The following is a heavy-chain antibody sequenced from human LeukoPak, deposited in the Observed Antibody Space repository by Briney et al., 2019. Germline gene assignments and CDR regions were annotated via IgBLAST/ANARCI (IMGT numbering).Heavy chain of an antibody. CDR1: GFTFSTYA. D-gene: IGHD4-17*01. J-gene: IGHJ4*02. V-gene: IGHV3-48*03. CDR2: ISSSGSTV. CDR3: PRRDYGAYPFVY. Sequence: GGSLRLSCAASGFTFSTYAMNWVRQAPGKGLEWVSYISSSGSTVYYADSVKGRFTISRDNAKNTLYLQMNSLRAEDTAVYYCPRRDYGAYPFVYWGRRALVTVAS.